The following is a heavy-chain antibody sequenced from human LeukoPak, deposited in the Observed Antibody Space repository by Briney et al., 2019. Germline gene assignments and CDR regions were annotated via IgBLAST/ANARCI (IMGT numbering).Heavy chain of an antibody. CDR3: ARGSRITIFGVVLKWFDP. D-gene: IGHD3-3*01. CDR1: GFTFSNYG. Sequence: GGSLRLSCAASGFTFSNYGMHWVRQAPGKGLDWVTVISNDGNDKYYADSVKGRFTISRDNSKNTLYLQMNSLRIEDTAVYYCARGSRITIFGVVLKWFDPWGQGTLVTVSS. CDR2: ISNDGNDK. J-gene: IGHJ5*02. V-gene: IGHV3-30*03.